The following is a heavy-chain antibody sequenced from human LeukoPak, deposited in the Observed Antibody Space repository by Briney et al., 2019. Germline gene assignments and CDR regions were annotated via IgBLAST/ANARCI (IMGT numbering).Heavy chain of an antibody. CDR3: ARAGGYSGYAFDY. J-gene: IGHJ4*02. D-gene: IGHD5-12*01. V-gene: IGHV4-31*03. CDR1: GDSFSSGGYY. CDR2: IYYSGST. Sequence: SETLSLTCSVSGDSFSSGGYYWSWIRQPPGKGLEWIGYIYYSGSTYYKPSLRGRLSMSTDTSKNQFYLKLRSVTAADTAVYYCARAGGYSGYAFDYWGQGILVTASS.